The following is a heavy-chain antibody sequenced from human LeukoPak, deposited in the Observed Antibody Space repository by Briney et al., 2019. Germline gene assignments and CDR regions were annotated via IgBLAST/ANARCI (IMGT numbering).Heavy chain of an antibody. CDR1: GGTFSSYA. Sequence: SVKVSCKASGGTFSSYAISWVRQAPEQGLEWMGGIIPIFGTANYAQKFQGRVTITADESTSTAYMELSSLRSEDTAVYYCATGDNCSSTSCYYYYYYGMDVWGQGTTVTVSS. J-gene: IGHJ6*02. CDR2: IIPIFGTA. CDR3: ATGDNCSSTSCYYYYYYGMDV. V-gene: IGHV1-69*13. D-gene: IGHD2-2*01.